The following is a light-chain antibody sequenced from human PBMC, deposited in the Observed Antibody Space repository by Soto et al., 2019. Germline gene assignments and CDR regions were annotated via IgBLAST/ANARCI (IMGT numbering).Light chain of an antibody. V-gene: IGKV3-20*01. CDR3: QQYGSSGT. Sequence: EIVLTQSPGTLSLSPGERATLSCRASQSVASNYLGWYQQKPGQAPRVLIFDASIRATGIPDRFSASGSGSDFTLTISRLEPDDFAVYYCQQYGSSGTFGQGTKVDIK. CDR1: QSVASNY. J-gene: IGKJ1*01. CDR2: DAS.